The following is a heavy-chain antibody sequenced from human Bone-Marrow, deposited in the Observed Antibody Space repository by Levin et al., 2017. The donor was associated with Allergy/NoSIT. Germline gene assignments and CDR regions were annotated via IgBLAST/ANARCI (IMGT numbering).Heavy chain of an antibody. V-gene: IGHV4-34*01. CDR2: INHSGST. CDR1: GGSFSGYY. J-gene: IGHJ4*02. CDR3: ARGRGSSSSGPPLGY. Sequence: SETLSLTCAVYGGSFSGYYWSWIRQPPGKGLEWIGEINHSGSTNYNPSLKSRVTISVDTSKNQFSLKLSSVTAADTAVYYCARGRGSSSSGPPLGYWGQGTLVTVSS. D-gene: IGHD6-6*01.